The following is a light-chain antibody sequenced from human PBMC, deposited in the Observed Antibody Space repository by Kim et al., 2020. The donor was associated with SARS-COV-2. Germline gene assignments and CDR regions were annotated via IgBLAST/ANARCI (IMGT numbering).Light chain of an antibody. Sequence: LSLSPGERAPLSCRASQGVTSDLAWYQGRPGQAPRLRIYDASKRATGVPARFSGSGPGTDFTLTISSLDPEDFAVYYCQQRNSWPSFGQGTKLEI. J-gene: IGKJ2*01. CDR1: QGVTSD. CDR3: QQRNSWPS. CDR2: DAS. V-gene: IGKV3D-11*01.